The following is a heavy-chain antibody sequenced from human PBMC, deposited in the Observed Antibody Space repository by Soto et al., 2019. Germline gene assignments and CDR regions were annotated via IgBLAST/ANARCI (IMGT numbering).Heavy chain of an antibody. CDR3: ARERGGDFWSGHDAFDI. Sequence: GESLKISCKGSGYSFTSCWIGWVRQMPGKGLEWMGIIYPGDSDTRYSPSFQGQVTISADKSISTAYLQWSSLKASDTAMYYCARERGGDFWSGHDAFDIWGQGTMVTVSS. J-gene: IGHJ3*02. CDR2: IYPGDSDT. D-gene: IGHD3-3*01. CDR1: GYSFTSCW. V-gene: IGHV5-51*01.